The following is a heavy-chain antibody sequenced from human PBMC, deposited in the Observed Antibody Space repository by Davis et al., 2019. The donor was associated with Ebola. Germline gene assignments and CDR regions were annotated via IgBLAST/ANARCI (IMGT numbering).Heavy chain of an antibody. D-gene: IGHD1-26*01. CDR2: ISRSSSTI. CDR3: AKATWELLLLPFDY. Sequence: GESLKISCAASGFTFSSHSMNWVRQAPGKGLEWVSYISRSSSTIYYADSVKGRFTISRDNAKNSLYLQMNSLRAEDTAVYYCAKATWELLLLPFDYWGQGTLVTVSS. CDR1: GFTFSSHS. J-gene: IGHJ4*02. V-gene: IGHV3-48*04.